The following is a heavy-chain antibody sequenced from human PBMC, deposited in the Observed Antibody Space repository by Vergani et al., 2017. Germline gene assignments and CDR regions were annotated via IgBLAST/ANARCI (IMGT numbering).Heavy chain of an antibody. V-gene: IGHV2-70*04. J-gene: IGHJ3*02. Sequence: QVTLKESGPALVKPTQTLTLTCTLSGFSVNSHPMRVIWIRQPPGKALEWLARIDWDDDKFYDRSLKTRLTISKDTSKNQVVLRMTNMDPVDTAMYYCAQILSKNGYNYEAFDIWGQGTMVIVSS. D-gene: IGHD5-24*01. CDR1: GFSVNSHPMR. CDR3: AQILSKNGYNYEAFDI. CDR2: IDWDDDK.